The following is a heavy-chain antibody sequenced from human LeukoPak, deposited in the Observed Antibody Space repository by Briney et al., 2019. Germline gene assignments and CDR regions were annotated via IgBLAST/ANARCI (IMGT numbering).Heavy chain of an antibody. D-gene: IGHD6-19*01. V-gene: IGHV4-39*07. CDR3: ARDPGGAVAGVFDY. Sequence: SETLSLTCTVSGDSISSSSYYWGWIRQPPGKGLEWIGSTYYSGSTYYNSSLKSRVTISVDTSKNQFSLKLSSVTAADTAVYYCARDPGGAVAGVFDYWGQGTLVTVSS. CDR2: TYYSGST. CDR1: GDSISSSSYY. J-gene: IGHJ4*02.